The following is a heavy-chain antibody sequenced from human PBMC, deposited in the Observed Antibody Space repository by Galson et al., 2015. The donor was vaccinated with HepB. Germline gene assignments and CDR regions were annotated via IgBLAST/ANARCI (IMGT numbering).Heavy chain of an antibody. Sequence: SVKVSCKASGYTFTSYGISWVRQAPGQGLEWMGWISAYNGNTNYAQKLQGRVTMTTDTSTSTAYMELRSLRSDDTAVYYCARYSGRTVFPRGLDAFDIWGQGTMVTVSS. D-gene: IGHD4-17*01. V-gene: IGHV1-18*04. CDR1: GYTFTSYG. CDR2: ISAYNGNT. J-gene: IGHJ3*02. CDR3: ARYSGRTVFPRGLDAFDI.